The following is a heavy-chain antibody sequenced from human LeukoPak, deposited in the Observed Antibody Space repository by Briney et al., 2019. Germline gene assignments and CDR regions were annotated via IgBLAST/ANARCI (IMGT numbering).Heavy chain of an antibody. Sequence: GGSLSLSCAASGFIFSSYLMSWVRPAPGKELEWVANIKPDGSKKYYVESMKYRLSISRDNAKNSLYLQINSLRAEDTDVYYCARVGGVYCSSTSCYWVGGLLYWGRGTRVTVSS. J-gene: IGHJ4*02. V-gene: IGHV3-7*01. CDR2: IKPDGSKK. CDR3: ARVGGVYCSSTSCYWVGGLLY. CDR1: GFIFSSYL. D-gene: IGHD2-2*01.